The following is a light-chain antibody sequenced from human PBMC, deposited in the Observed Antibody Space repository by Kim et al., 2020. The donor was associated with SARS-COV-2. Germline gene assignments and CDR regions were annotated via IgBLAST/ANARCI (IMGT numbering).Light chain of an antibody. J-gene: IGLJ2*01. CDR1: SSDVGGYNF. CDR2: DVI. Sequence: QSVTISCTGTSSDVGGYNFVSLYQQHPGKAPRLMMFDVIKRPSGVPDRFSGSKSGNTASLTISGLQAEDEADYYCCSYYGGTHTVVFGGGTQLTVL. CDR3: CSYYGGTHTVV. V-gene: IGLV2-11*03.